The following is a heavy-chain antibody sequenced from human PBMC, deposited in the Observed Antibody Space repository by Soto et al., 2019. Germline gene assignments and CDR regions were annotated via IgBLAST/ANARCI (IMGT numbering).Heavy chain of an antibody. Sequence: PGGSLRLSCAASGFTFSSYGMHWVRQAPGKGLEWVAVISYDGSNKYYADSVKGRFTISRDNSKNTLYLQMNSLRAEDTAVYYCAKDRSGSDYFSDYYYYGMDVWGQGTTVTVSS. V-gene: IGHV3-30*18. CDR3: AKDRSGSDYFSDYYYYGMDV. J-gene: IGHJ6*02. D-gene: IGHD3-10*01. CDR2: ISYDGSNK. CDR1: GFTFSSYG.